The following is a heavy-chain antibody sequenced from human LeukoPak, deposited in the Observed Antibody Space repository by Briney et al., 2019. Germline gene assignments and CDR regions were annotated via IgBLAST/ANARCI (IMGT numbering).Heavy chain of an antibody. CDR1: GFTFSSYA. D-gene: IGHD5-24*01. V-gene: IGHV3-23*01. Sequence: GGSLRLSCAASGFTFSSYAMSWVRQAPGKGLEWVSAISASGGSTHYADSVKGRFTISRDNSKNTLFLQMNSPRAEDTAVYYCAKADGSWTYDPWGQGTLVTVSS. J-gene: IGHJ5*02. CDR2: ISASGGST. CDR3: AKADGSWTYDP.